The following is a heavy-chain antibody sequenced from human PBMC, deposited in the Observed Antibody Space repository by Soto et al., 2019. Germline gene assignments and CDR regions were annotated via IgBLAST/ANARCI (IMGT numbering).Heavy chain of an antibody. Sequence: QVQLVESGGGVVQPGRSLRLSCAASGFTFSSYGMHWVRQAPGKGLEWVAVIWYDGSNKYYVDSVKGRFTISRDNSKNTLYLQMNSLRAEDTAVYYCARDYSYYYGMDVWGQGTTVTVSS. V-gene: IGHV3-33*01. CDR3: ARDYSYYYGMDV. D-gene: IGHD4-4*01. CDR2: IWYDGSNK. J-gene: IGHJ6*02. CDR1: GFTFSSYG.